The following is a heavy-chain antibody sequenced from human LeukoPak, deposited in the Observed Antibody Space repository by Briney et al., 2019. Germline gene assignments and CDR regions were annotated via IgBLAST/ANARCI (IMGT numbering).Heavy chain of an antibody. CDR3: ARDLNWYSSSSDRFDP. J-gene: IGHJ5*02. Sequence: PSETQSLTCAVSGGSISSSNWWSWVRQPPGKGLEWIGEIYHSGSTNYNPSLKSRVTISVDKSKNQFSLKLSSVTAADTAVYYCARDLNWYSSSSDRFDPWGQGTLVTVSS. D-gene: IGHD6-6*01. CDR2: IYHSGST. V-gene: IGHV4-4*02. CDR1: GGSISSSNW.